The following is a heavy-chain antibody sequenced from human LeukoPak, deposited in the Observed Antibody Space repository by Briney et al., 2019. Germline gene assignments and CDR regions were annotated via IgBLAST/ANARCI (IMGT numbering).Heavy chain of an antibody. D-gene: IGHD3-9*01. Sequence: GRSLRLSCAGSGFTFDDYGMHWVRQAPGKGLEWVSGISWNSGSTGYADSVKGRFTISRDNAKNSLYLQMNSLRAEDTALYYCAKETPLSDYDILTGPFDYWGQGTLVTVSS. V-gene: IGHV3-9*01. J-gene: IGHJ4*02. CDR3: AKETPLSDYDILTGPFDY. CDR1: GFTFDDYG. CDR2: ISWNSGST.